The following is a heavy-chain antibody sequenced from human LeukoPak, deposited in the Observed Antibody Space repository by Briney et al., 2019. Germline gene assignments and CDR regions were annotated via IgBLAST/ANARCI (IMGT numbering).Heavy chain of an antibody. CDR1: GYSFTSYW. CDR3: ARRVYYGSGSQMIIDY. J-gene: IGHJ4*02. D-gene: IGHD3-10*01. V-gene: IGHV5-51*01. CDR2: IYPGDSDT. Sequence: GESLKISCKGSGYSFTSYWIGWVRQMPGKGLEWMGIIYPGDSDTRYSPSLQGQVTISADKSISTAYLQWSSLKASDTAMYYCARRVYYGSGSQMIIDYWGQGTLVTVSS.